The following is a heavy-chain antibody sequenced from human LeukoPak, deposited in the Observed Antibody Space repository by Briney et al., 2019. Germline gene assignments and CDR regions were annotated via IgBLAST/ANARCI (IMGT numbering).Heavy chain of an antibody. V-gene: IGHV4-34*01. CDR1: GGSFSGYY. Sequence: SETLSLTCAVYGGSFSGYYRSWIRQPPGKGLEWIGEINHSGSTNYNPSLKSRVTISVDTSKNQFSLKLSSVTAADTAVYYCARGFKDYYDSSGYSPFDYWGQGTLVTVSS. CDR2: INHSGST. CDR3: ARGFKDYYDSSGYSPFDY. D-gene: IGHD3-22*01. J-gene: IGHJ4*02.